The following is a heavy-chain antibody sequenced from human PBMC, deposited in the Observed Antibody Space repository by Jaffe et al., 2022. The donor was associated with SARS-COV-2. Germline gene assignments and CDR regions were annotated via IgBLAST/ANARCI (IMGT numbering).Heavy chain of an antibody. D-gene: IGHD2-2*01. CDR3: AKVFADCSSTSCYHHFYGMDV. J-gene: IGHJ6*02. CDR1: GFTFSSYA. CDR2: ISGSGGST. Sequence: EVQLLESGGGLVQPGGSLRLSCAASGFTFSSYAMSWVRQAPGKGLEWVSAISGSGGSTYYADSVKGRFTISRDNSKNTLYLQMNSLRAEDTAVYYCAKVFADCSSTSCYHHFYGMDVWGQGTTVTVSS. V-gene: IGHV3-23*01.